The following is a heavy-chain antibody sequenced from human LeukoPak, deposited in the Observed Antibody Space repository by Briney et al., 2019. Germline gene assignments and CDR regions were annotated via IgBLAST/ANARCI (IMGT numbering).Heavy chain of an antibody. CDR1: GFTFSDYY. CDR2: ISSSGSTI. CDR3: ARDTKLRYFDWSPTDAFDI. J-gene: IGHJ3*02. D-gene: IGHD3-9*01. V-gene: IGHV3-11*04. Sequence: GGSLRLSCAASGFTFSDYYMSWIRQAPGKGLEWVSYISSSGSTIYYADSVKGRFTISRDNAKNSLYLQMNSLRAEDTAVYYCARDTKLRYFDWSPTDAFDIWGQGTMVTVSS.